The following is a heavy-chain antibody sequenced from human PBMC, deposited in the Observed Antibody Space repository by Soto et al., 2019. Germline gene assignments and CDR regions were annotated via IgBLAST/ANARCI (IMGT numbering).Heavy chain of an antibody. CDR1: GDSINSSSYY. J-gene: IGHJ4*02. V-gene: IGHV4-39*01. Sequence: SETLSLTCIVSGDSINSSSYYWGWIRQPPGQGLEWIASIYFSGSTYNNPSLKSRLTVSVDTSKSQFSLKLSSVTAADTALYYCARYSYGLFDYWGQGTLVTVSS. CDR2: IYFSGST. CDR3: ARYSYGLFDY. D-gene: IGHD5-18*01.